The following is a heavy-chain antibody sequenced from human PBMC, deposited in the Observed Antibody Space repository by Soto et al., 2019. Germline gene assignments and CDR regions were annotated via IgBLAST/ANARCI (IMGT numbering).Heavy chain of an antibody. CDR1: GFTFSNYW. CDR2: IKQDGGAK. Sequence: EVQLVESGGGLVQPGGSLRLSCGASGFTFSNYWMAWVRQAPGKGLEWVANIKQDGGAKNYVDSVEGRFTISRDNAENSRYLQMNSLRAEDTAVYYCARDGDASGRDLDYWGQGTLVTVSS. V-gene: IGHV3-7*03. D-gene: IGHD1-26*01. J-gene: IGHJ4*02. CDR3: ARDGDASGRDLDY.